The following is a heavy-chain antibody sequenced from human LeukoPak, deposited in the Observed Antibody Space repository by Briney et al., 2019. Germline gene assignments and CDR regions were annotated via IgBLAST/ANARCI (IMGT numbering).Heavy chain of an antibody. CDR2: ISAYSGNT. Sequence: ASVKVSCKASGYTFNNYGISWVRQAPGQGLEWMGWISAYSGNTNYAQKLQGRVTMTTDTSTSTAYMELRRLRSDDTAVYYCATRHVAGTVGLGVYWGQGTLVTVSS. CDR1: GYTFNNYG. D-gene: IGHD1-1*01. V-gene: IGHV1-18*01. J-gene: IGHJ4*02. CDR3: ATRHVAGTVGLGVY.